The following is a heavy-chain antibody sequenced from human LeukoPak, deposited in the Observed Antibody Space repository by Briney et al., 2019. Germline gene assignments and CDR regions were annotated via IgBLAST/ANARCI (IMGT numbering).Heavy chain of an antibody. D-gene: IGHD5-18*01. J-gene: IGHJ4*02. CDR1: GGTFSSYA. V-gene: IGHV1-69*04. CDR2: IIPNLGIA. CDR3: ARDQGLTSAMVDY. Sequence: GASVKVSCKASGGTFSSYAISWVRQAPGQGLEWMGRIIPNLGIANYAQKFQGRVTITADKSTSTAYMELSSLRSEDTAVYYCARDQGLTSAMVDYWGQGTLVTVSS.